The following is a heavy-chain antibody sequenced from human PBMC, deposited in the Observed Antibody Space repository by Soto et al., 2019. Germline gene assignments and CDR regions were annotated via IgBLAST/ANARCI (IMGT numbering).Heavy chain of an antibody. CDR3: ARDHPGEQWQEENYYYYGMDV. D-gene: IGHD6-19*01. J-gene: IGHJ6*02. Sequence: SETLSLTCTGSGGSISSYYWSWIRQPAGKGLELIGRIYTSGSTNYTPSLKSRVTMSVDTSKNQFSLKLSSVTAADTAVYYCARDHPGEQWQEENYYYYGMDVWGQGTTVTVSS. CDR2: IYTSGST. CDR1: GGSISSYY. V-gene: IGHV4-4*07.